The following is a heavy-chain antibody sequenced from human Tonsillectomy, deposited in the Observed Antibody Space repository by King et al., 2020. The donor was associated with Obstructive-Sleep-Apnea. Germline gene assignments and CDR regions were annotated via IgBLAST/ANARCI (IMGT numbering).Heavy chain of an antibody. D-gene: IGHD3-22*01. Sequence: QLQLQESGPGLVKPSGTLSLTCAVSGGPISSSNWWSWVRQPPGKGLEWIGGIYHSGSTNYNPSLKSRVTISVDKSKNQFSLKLSSVTAADTAVYYCASHHYYDSSGYSDYWGQGTLVTVSS. CDR3: ASHHYYDSSGYSDY. CDR2: IYHSGST. CDR1: GGPISSSNW. J-gene: IGHJ4*02. V-gene: IGHV4-4*02.